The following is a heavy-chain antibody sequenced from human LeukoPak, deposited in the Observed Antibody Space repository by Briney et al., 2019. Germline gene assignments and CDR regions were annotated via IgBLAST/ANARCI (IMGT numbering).Heavy chain of an antibody. CDR1: GYTFTSYG. V-gene: IGHV1-18*01. Sequence: VKVSCKASGYTFTSYGISCVRQAPGQGLEWMGWISAYNVNTNDAQKLQGRVTMTTDTATTTAYMELRSLRSDDTAVYYCARVPVSGPGARFDYWGQGALVTVSS. CDR3: ARVPVSGPGARFDY. CDR2: ISAYNVNT. D-gene: IGHD4-11*01. J-gene: IGHJ4*02.